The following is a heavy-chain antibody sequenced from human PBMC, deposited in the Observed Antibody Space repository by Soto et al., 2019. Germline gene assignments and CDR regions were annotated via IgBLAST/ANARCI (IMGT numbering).Heavy chain of an antibody. D-gene: IGHD1-1*01. J-gene: IGHJ3*02. CDR3: ARVERGTSTTVVDAFEI. CDR2: MSHSGGT. Sequence: QVQLQQWGAGLLKPSETLSLTCAVYGGSVSSGRYYWSWIRQPPGMGLEWIGEMSHSGGTHFNPSLKCRVTISVDTSKNQSTLKMSSVTAADTALYYCARVERGTSTTVVDAFEIWGPGTMVTVSS. CDR1: GGSVSSGRYY. V-gene: IGHV4-34*01.